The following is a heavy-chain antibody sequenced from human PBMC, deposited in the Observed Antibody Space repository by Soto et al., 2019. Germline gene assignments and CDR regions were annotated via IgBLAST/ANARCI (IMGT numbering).Heavy chain of an antibody. Sequence: EVQLLETGGGLVQPGGSLRLSCAASRFTFSSYDMSWVRQAPGKGLEWVSAISGSGGSTYYADSVKGRFTISRDNSKNTLYLHMNSLRAEDTAVYYCAKVNPDYYDYVWGGQAFDIWGQGTMVTVSS. V-gene: IGHV3-23*01. J-gene: IGHJ3*02. D-gene: IGHD3-16*01. CDR3: AKVNPDYYDYVWGGQAFDI. CDR1: RFTFSSYD. CDR2: ISGSGGST.